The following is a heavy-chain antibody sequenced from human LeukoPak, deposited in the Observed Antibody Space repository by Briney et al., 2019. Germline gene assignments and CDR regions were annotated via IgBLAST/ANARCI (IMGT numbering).Heavy chain of an antibody. V-gene: IGHV1-18*01. CDR1: GYTFGDYG. Sequence: GASVKVSCKASGYTFGDYGITWVRQAPGQGLEWMGWISVNNGNTNYVQRFQDRLTFTTDTSTSTAYMDLRSLGSDDTAVYYCARSVRSLRSYDLWGPGTLVTVSS. CDR3: ARSVRSLRSYDL. D-gene: IGHD3-10*01. J-gene: IGHJ5*02. CDR2: ISVNNGNT.